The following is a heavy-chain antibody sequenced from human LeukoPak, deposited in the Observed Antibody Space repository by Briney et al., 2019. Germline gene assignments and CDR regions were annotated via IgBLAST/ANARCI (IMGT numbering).Heavy chain of an antibody. V-gene: IGHV4-39*07. CDR3: ARDDYVHLHYFDY. CDR2: IYYSGST. J-gene: IGHJ4*02. CDR1: GGSISSSSYY. Sequence: PSETLSLTCTVSGGSISSSSYYWGWIRQPPGKGLEWIGSIYYSGSTYYNPSLKSRVTISVDTSKNQFSLKLSSVTAADTAVYYCARDDYVHLHYFDYWDQGTLVTVSS. D-gene: IGHD4-17*01.